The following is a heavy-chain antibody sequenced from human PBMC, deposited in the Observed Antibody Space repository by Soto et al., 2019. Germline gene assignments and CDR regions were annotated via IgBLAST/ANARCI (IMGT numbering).Heavy chain of an antibody. V-gene: IGHV4-59*01. Sequence: SETLSLTCTVSGGSISSYYWSWIRQPPGKGLEWIGYIYYSGSTNYNPSLKSRVTISVDTSKNQFSLKLSSVTAADTAVYYCARMYYYGSGSPWNWFAPWGQGTLVTVSS. CDR1: GGSISSYY. D-gene: IGHD3-10*01. J-gene: IGHJ5*02. CDR3: ARMYYYGSGSPWNWFAP. CDR2: IYYSGST.